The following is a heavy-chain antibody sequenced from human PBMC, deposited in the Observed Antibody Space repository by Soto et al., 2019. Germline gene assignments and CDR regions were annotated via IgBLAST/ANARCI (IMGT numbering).Heavy chain of an antibody. CDR2: IIPIFGTA. J-gene: IGHJ5*02. CDR1: GGTLTSYA. D-gene: IGHD4-4*01. CDR3: ARDQDYSNYGWFDP. Sequence: VQLVQSGPEVKKPGSSVKVSCKASGGTLTSYAITWVQQAPGQGLEWMGGIIPIFGTANYAQKFQGRVTITADESTSTAYMELSSLRSEDTAVYYCARDQDYSNYGWFDPWGQGTLVTVSS. V-gene: IGHV1-69*12.